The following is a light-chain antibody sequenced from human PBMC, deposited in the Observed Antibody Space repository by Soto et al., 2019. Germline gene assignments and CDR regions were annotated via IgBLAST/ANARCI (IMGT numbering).Light chain of an antibody. CDR1: QSISDT. J-gene: IGKJ1*01. CDR3: QQYGNWPWT. CDR2: CAA. Sequence: EIVMTQSPATLSLSPGERATLSCRASQSISDTLSWYHQKTGQPPRRLIHCAATRAPGFPARFSGSGSGTDSILTTRDLQSEDFAVYYVQQYGNWPWTFGQGTKVEIK. V-gene: IGKV3-15*01.